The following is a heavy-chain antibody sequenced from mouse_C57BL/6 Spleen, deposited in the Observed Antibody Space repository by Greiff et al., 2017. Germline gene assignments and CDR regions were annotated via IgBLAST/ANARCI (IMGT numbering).Heavy chain of an antibody. Sequence: DVKLVESGAELVRPGASVKLSCTASGFNIKDDYMHWVKQRPEQGLEWIGWIDPENGDTEYASKFQGKATITADTSSNTAYLQLSSLTSEDTAVYYCTTVVTGRDGFYAMDYWGQGTSVTVSS. J-gene: IGHJ4*01. CDR2: IDPENGDT. D-gene: IGHD2-13*01. CDR3: TTVVTGRDGFYAMDY. CDR1: GFNIKDDY. V-gene: IGHV14-4*01.